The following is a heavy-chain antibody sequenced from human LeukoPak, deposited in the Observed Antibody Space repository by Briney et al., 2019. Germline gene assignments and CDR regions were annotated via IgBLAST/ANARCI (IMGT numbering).Heavy chain of an antibody. J-gene: IGHJ3*02. CDR2: INSDGSST. CDR1: GFTFSSYW. Sequence: PGGSLRLSCAASGFTFSSYWMHWVRQAPGKGLVWVSRINSDGSSTSYADSVKGRFTISRDNAKNTLYLQMNSLRAEDTAVYYCAKPDSSGYYASPSDAFDIWGQGTMVTVS. CDR3: AKPDSSGYYASPSDAFDI. V-gene: IGHV3-74*01. D-gene: IGHD3-22*01.